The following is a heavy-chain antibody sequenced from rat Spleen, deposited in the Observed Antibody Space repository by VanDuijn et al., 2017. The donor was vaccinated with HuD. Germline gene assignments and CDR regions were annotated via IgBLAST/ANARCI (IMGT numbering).Heavy chain of an antibody. CDR2: IRDDGST. CDR3: ARRDYGYNYFDY. J-gene: IGHJ2*01. CDR1: GFSLTSYH. D-gene: IGHD1-9*01. Sequence: QVQLKESGPGLVKPSETLSLTCTVSGFSLTSYHVSWVRQPPGKGLAWMGIIRDDGSTVYNSDLKSRLSISRDTSKSQVFLKMNSLQTEDTATYYCARRDYGYNYFDYWGQGVMVTVSS. V-gene: IGHV2-32*01.